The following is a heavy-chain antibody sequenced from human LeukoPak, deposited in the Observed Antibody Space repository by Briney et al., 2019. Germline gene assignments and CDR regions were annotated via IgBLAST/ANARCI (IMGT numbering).Heavy chain of an antibody. CDR1: GYTLTELS. Sequence: ASVKVSCKVSGYTLTELSMHWVRQAPGKGLERMGGFDPEDGETIYAQKFQGRVTTTEDTSTDTAYMELSSLRSEDTAVYYCATGGSGSNAYFQHWGQGTLVTVSS. D-gene: IGHD1-26*01. J-gene: IGHJ1*01. V-gene: IGHV1-24*01. CDR3: ATGGSGSNAYFQH. CDR2: FDPEDGET.